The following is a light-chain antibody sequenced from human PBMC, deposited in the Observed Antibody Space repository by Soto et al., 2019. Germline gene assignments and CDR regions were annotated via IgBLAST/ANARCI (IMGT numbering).Light chain of an antibody. J-gene: IGLJ1*01. CDR2: EVR. CDR1: MRDVGAYNL. Sequence: QSALTQPASVSGSPGQSITISCAGTMRDVGAYNLVSWYQQHPGRAPQLIIYEVRNRPSGISNRFSGSRSGNTASLTISGLQAEDEADYYCSSYTDSSNYVFGTGTKVTV. CDR3: SSYTDSSNYV. V-gene: IGLV2-14*01.